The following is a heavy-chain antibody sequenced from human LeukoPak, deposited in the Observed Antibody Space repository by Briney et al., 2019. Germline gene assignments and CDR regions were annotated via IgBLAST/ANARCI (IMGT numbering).Heavy chain of an antibody. J-gene: IGHJ4*02. CDR1: GFTFTSSA. CDR3: AAMNYYDSSGYYYFDY. D-gene: IGHD3-22*01. CDR2: IVVGSGNT. V-gene: IGHV1-58*01. Sequence: SVNVSCKASGFTFTSSAVQWVRQARGQRLEWIGWIVVGSGNTNYAQKFQERVTITRDMSTSTAYMELSSLRSEDTAVYYCAAMNYYDSSGYYYFDYWGQGTLVTVSS.